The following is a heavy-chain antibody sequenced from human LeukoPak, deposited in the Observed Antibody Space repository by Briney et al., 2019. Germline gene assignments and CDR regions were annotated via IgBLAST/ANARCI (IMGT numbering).Heavy chain of an antibody. D-gene: IGHD1-1*01. CDR2: INPSGGST. J-gene: IGHJ4*02. CDR1: GYTFTSYY. CDR3: ARGHTTGTGTTIGRFDY. V-gene: IGHV1-46*01. Sequence: ASVKVSCKASGYTFTSYYMHWVRQAPGQGLEWMGIINPSGGSTSYAQKFQGRVTMTRDTFTSTVYMELSSLRSEDTAVYYCARGHTTGTGTTIGRFDYWGQGTLVTVSS.